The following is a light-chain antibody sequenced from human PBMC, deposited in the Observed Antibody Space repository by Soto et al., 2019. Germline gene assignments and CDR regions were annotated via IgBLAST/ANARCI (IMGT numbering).Light chain of an antibody. Sequence: EIVLTQSPATLSLSPGERATLSCRASHSISRYLAWYQQKPGQAPRLLIYDASNRATGVPARFSGSGSGTDFTLTISSLEPEDFAVYYGHQRTNWPPLYTFGQGTKLEIK. CDR3: HQRTNWPPLYT. CDR1: HSISRY. J-gene: IGKJ2*01. CDR2: DAS. V-gene: IGKV3-11*01.